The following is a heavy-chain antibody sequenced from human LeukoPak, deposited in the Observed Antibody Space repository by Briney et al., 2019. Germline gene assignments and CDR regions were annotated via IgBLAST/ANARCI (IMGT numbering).Heavy chain of an antibody. CDR2: IKSKTDGGTT. CDR3: TTDIRQWERAYDI. J-gene: IGHJ3*02. Sequence: GGSLRLSCAASGFTFSNAWMSWVRQAPGKGLEWVGRIKSKTDGGTTDYAAPVKGRFTISRDDSKNTLYLQMNSLKTGDTAVYYCTTDIRQWERAYDIWGQGTMVTVSS. V-gene: IGHV3-15*01. D-gene: IGHD1-26*01. CDR1: GFTFSNAW.